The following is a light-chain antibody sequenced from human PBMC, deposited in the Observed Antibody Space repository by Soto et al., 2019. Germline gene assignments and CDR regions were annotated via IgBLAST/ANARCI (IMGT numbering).Light chain of an antibody. Sequence: SNSPGTVSLYTGERATLSCRASQSVSNNYLAWYQQKPGQAPRLLIYGASNRATGIPDRFSGSGSGTDFTLTISRLEPEDFAVYYCQQYGSSGTSGQGTKVDIK. V-gene: IGKV3-20*01. CDR1: QSVSNNY. CDR3: QQYGSSGT. CDR2: GAS. J-gene: IGKJ1*01.